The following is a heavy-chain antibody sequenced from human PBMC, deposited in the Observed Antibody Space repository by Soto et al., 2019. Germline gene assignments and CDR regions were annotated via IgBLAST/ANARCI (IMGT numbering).Heavy chain of an antibody. D-gene: IGHD3-22*01. CDR3: ARGEYYYDSSGYREGDY. V-gene: IGHV3-33*01. CDR2: IWYDGSNK. Sequence: GGSLRLSCAASGLTFSSYGMHWVRQAPGKGLEWVAVIWYDGSNKYYADSVKGRFTISRDNSKNTLYLQMNSLRAEDTAVYYCARGEYYYDSSGYREGDYWGQGTLVTVSS. CDR1: GLTFSSYG. J-gene: IGHJ4*02.